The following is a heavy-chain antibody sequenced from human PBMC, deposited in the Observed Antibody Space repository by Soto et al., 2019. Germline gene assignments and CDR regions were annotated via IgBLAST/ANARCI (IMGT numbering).Heavy chain of an antibody. D-gene: IGHD3-10*01. CDR2: IYYSGST. V-gene: IGHV4-31*03. CDR3: ASCLMVRGGPFDY. CDR1: GGSISSGGYY. Sequence: SETLSLTCTVSGGSISSGGYYWSWIRQPPGKGLEWIGYIYYSGSTYYNPSLKSRVTISVDTSKNQFSLKLSSVTAADTAVYYCASCLMVRGGPFDYWGQGTLVTVSS. J-gene: IGHJ4*02.